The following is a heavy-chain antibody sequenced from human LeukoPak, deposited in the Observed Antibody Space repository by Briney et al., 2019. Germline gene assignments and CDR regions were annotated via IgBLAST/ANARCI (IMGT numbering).Heavy chain of an antibody. Sequence: PSETLSLTCIVSGASFSSGDHHWSWIRQPPGKGLEWIGEINHSGSTNYNPSLKSRVTISVDTSKNQFSLKLSSVTAADTAVYYCARGARDGYKRRVIDYWGQGTLVTVPS. CDR1: GASFSSGDHH. J-gene: IGHJ4*02. CDR3: ARGARDGYKRRVIDY. D-gene: IGHD5-24*01. CDR2: INHSGST. V-gene: IGHV4-34*01.